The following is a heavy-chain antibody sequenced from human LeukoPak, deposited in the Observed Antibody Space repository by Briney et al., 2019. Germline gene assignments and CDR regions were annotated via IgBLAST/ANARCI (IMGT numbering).Heavy chain of an antibody. D-gene: IGHD6-6*01. V-gene: IGHV3-11*04. CDR2: ISSSGSTI. Sequence: GGSLRLSCAASGFTVSSSYMTWVRQAPGKGLEWVSYISSSGSTIYYADSVKGRFTISRDNAKNSLYLQMNSLRAEDTAVYYCARGIAARPDAFDIWGQGTMVTVSS. CDR3: ARGIAARPDAFDI. CDR1: GFTVSSSY. J-gene: IGHJ3*02.